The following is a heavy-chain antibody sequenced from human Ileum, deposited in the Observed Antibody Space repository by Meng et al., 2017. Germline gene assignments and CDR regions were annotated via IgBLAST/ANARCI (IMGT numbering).Heavy chain of an antibody. D-gene: IGHD4-17*01. J-gene: IGHJ4*02. V-gene: IGHV3-30-3*01. CDR3: ATGGAYYFDY. Sequence: QGQLVESGGGVVEPGLSRRLSCAASGFTFSSCAMHWVRQAPGEGLECVAVISPDGTRAYYADSVNGRFTISRDNSKNTFYLQMNSLRSDDTAVYYCATGGAYYFDYWGQGALVTVSS. CDR2: ISPDGTRA. CDR1: GFTFSSCA.